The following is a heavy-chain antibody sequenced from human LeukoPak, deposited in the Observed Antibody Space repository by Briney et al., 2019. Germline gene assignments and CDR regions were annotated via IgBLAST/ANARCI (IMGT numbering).Heavy chain of an antibody. Sequence: KRGESLKISCKGSGYSFTSYWIGWVRQMPGKGLEWMGIIYPGDSDTRYSPSFQGQVTISADKSISTAYLQWGSLKASDTAMYYCARHLGARDYYYGMDVWGQGTTVTVSS. CDR3: ARHLGARDYYYGMDV. CDR2: IYPGDSDT. J-gene: IGHJ6*02. CDR1: GYSFTSYW. V-gene: IGHV5-51*01.